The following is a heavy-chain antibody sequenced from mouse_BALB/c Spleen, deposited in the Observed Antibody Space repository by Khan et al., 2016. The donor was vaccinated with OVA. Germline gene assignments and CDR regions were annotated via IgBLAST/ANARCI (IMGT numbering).Heavy chain of an antibody. CDR1: GYSFTTSY. CDR3: TGNGYVDWFTY. J-gene: IGHJ3*01. V-gene: IGHV1S135*01. Sequence: HLQQSGPELMKPAASVQISCKASGYSFTTSYIHWVIHLHCKSLQWIGFIYPFRVGTIYNQPFNRTASLTASTSSSTVSIHLSNLPSEDSTVYYCTGNGYVDWFTYWGQGTLVTVSA. D-gene: IGHD2-2*01. CDR2: IYPFRVGT.